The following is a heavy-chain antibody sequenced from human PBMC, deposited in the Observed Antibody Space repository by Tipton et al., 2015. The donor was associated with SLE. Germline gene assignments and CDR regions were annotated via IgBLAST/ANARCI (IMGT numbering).Heavy chain of an antibody. V-gene: IGHV1-69*04. CDR1: GYRFTSYG. J-gene: IGHJ3*02. D-gene: IGHD3-3*01. Sequence: QSGPEVKKPGASVKVSCKASGYRFTSYGITWVRQAPGQGLEWMGRIIPILGIANYAQKFQGRVTITADKSTSTAYMELSSLRSEDTAVYYCAYDFWSGYAFDIWGQGTMVTVSS. CDR2: IIPILGIA. CDR3: AYDFWSGYAFDI.